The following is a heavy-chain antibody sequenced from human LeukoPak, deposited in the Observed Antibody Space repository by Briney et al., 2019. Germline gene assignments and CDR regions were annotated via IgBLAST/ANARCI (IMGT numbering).Heavy chain of an antibody. V-gene: IGHV3-23*01. J-gene: IGHJ4*02. D-gene: IGHD1-7*01. CDR2: ISGSGANT. CDR3: ARDASSKGPGTTYNY. CDR1: GFTFSAYA. Sequence: PGGSLRLSCAASGFTFSAYAVSWVRQAPGKGLEWVSPISGSGANTYYADSVKGRFAISRDNSKNTLYLQMNSLRAEDTAVYYCARDASSKGPGTTYNYWGQGTLVTVSS.